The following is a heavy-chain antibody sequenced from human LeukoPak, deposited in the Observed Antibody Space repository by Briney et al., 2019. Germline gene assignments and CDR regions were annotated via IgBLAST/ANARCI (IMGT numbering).Heavy chain of an antibody. CDR2: IRYDGSNK. CDR3: AKGYDGDKARGYYAYMDV. V-gene: IGHV3-30*02. J-gene: IGHJ6*03. Sequence: PGGSLRLPCAASGFTFSSYDMHWVRQAPGKGLEWVASIRYDGSNKYFADSVKGRFTISRDNSKNTVYLQMNSLRPDDTAVHYCAKGYDGDKARGYYAYMDVWGKGTTVTVSS. D-gene: IGHD4-17*01. CDR1: GFTFSSYD.